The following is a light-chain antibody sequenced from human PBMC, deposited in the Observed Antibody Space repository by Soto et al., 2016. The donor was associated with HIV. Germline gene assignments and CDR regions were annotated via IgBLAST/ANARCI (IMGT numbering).Light chain of an antibody. CDR3: QVWDTNTDHWV. CDR1: NIGSKV. Sequence: SYVLTQPPSVSVAPGKTARITCGGMNIGSKVVHWYQLKPGQAPILVVFDDANRPSAIPERSSGANSGSTATLTISRVEAGDEADYYCQVWDTNTDHWVFGGGTKLTVL. J-gene: IGLJ3*02. V-gene: IGLV3-21*03. CDR2: DDA.